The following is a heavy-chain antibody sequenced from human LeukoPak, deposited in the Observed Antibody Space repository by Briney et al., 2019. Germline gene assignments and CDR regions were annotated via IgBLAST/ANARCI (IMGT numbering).Heavy chain of an antibody. Sequence: ASVKVSCKASGHTFTDYYMHWVQQAPGKGLEWMGRVDPEDGETIYAEKFQGRVTITADTSTDTAYMELSSLRSEDTAVYYCATDRFHYYDSSGPRYWFDPWGQGTLVTVSS. CDR1: GHTFTDYY. J-gene: IGHJ5*02. CDR3: ATDRFHYYDSSGPRYWFDP. D-gene: IGHD3-22*01. CDR2: VDPEDGET. V-gene: IGHV1-69-2*01.